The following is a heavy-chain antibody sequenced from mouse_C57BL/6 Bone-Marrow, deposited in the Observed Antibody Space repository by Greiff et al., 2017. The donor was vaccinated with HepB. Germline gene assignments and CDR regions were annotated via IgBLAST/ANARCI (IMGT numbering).Heavy chain of an antibody. Sequence: QVHVKQSGAELVKPGASVKLSCKASGYTFTEYTIHWVKQRSGQGLEWIGWFYPGSGSIKYNEKFKDKATLTADKSSSTVYMELSRLTSEDSAVYFCARHEERYYGSSPFDYWGQGTTLTVSS. CDR1: GYTFTEYT. J-gene: IGHJ2*01. D-gene: IGHD1-1*01. V-gene: IGHV1-62-2*01. CDR3: ARHEERYYGSSPFDY. CDR2: FYPGSGSI.